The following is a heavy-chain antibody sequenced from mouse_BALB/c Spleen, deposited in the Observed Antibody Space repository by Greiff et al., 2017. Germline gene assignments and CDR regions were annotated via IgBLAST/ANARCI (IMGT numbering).Heavy chain of an antibody. Sequence: EVQLQESGPGLVKPSQSLSLTCTVTGYSITSDYAWNWIRQFPGNKLEWMGYISYSGSTSYNPSLKSRISITRDTSKNQFFLQLNSVTTEDTATYYCARSGDGYPFDYWGQGTTFTVSS. J-gene: IGHJ2*01. CDR3: ARSGDGYPFDY. CDR2: ISYSGST. V-gene: IGHV3-2*02. D-gene: IGHD2-3*01. CDR1: GYSITSDYA.